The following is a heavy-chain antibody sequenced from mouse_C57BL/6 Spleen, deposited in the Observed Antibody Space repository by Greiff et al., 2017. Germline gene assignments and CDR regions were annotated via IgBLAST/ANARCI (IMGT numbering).Heavy chain of an antibody. Sequence: DVKLVESGGGLVKPGGSLKLSCAASGFTFSDYGMHWVRQAPEKGLEWVAYISSGSSTIYYADTVKGRFTISRDNAKNTLFLQMTSLRSEDTAMYYCARNLYYDYDLDYWGPGTTLTVSS. V-gene: IGHV5-17*01. CDR2: ISSGSSTI. CDR3: ARNLYYDYDLDY. CDR1: GFTFSDYG. D-gene: IGHD2-4*01. J-gene: IGHJ2*01.